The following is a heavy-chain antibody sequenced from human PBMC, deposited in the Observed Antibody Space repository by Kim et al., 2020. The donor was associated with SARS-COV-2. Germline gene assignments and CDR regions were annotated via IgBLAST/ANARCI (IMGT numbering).Heavy chain of an antibody. CDR1: GGSINRNC. D-gene: IGHD6-19*01. V-gene: IGHV4-59*01. J-gene: IGHJ2*01. CDR3: ASDMGSGWYYF. CDR2: IYYTGST. Sequence: SETLSLTCTVSGGSINRNCWSWFRQPPGKGLEWIGYIYYTGSTNYNPSLQSRVTISVDRSNNQFSLKLKSLTAADTAVYYCASDMGSGWYYFWGGGARVPVSS.